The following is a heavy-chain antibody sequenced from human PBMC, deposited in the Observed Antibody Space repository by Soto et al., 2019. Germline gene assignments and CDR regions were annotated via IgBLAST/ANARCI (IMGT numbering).Heavy chain of an antibody. V-gene: IGHV4-59*01. Sequence: SETLSLTCNVSGGSIDTYYWSWIRQPPGKGLEWIGYIYSSGSTNYNPSLKSRVTMSVDTSKNQFSLNLNSVTAADTAVYYCARDSRLGFLDSWGQGTLVTVS. CDR1: GGSIDTYY. CDR3: ARDSRLGFLDS. CDR2: IYSSGST. J-gene: IGHJ5*01. D-gene: IGHD1-26*01.